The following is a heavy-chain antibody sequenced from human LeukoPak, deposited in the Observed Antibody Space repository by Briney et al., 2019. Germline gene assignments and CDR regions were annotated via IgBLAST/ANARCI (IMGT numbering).Heavy chain of an antibody. J-gene: IGHJ4*02. CDR1: GGSISSYY. CDR3: ARDDYYDSSGDY. V-gene: IGHV4-59*12. Sequence: PSETLSLTCTVSGGSISSYYWSWIRQPPGKGLEWIGYIYYSGSTNYNPSLKSRVTISVDTSKNQFSLKLSSVTAADTAVYYCARDDYYDSSGDYWGQGTLVTVSS. CDR2: IYYSGST. D-gene: IGHD3-22*01.